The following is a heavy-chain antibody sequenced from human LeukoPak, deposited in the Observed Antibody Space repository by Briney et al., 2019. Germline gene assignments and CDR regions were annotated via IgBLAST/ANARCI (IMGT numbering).Heavy chain of an antibody. J-gene: IGHJ4*02. CDR2: ISKDGSNK. Sequence: GRSLRLSCAASGFTFSNYGMHWVRQAPGEGLEWVAVISKDGSNKYYADSVKGRFTISRDNSKNTLYLQMNSLRAEDTAVYYCARDYYYDSSGYLDYWGQGTLVTVSS. D-gene: IGHD3-22*01. CDR1: GFTFSNYG. V-gene: IGHV3-30*03. CDR3: ARDYYYDSSGYLDY.